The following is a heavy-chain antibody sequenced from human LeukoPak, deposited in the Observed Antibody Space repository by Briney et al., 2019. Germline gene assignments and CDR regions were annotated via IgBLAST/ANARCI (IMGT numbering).Heavy chain of an antibody. CDR2: IRYDGSYK. V-gene: IGHV3-30*02. J-gene: IGHJ3*02. D-gene: IGHD2/OR15-2a*01. Sequence: GGSLRLSCAASGFTFSSYGMHWVRQAPGKGLEWVSFIRYDGSYKFYVDSVKGRFTISRDNSKNTVYLQMNSLRAEDAAVYYCAKYGNTFDIWGQGTMVTVSS. CDR1: GFTFSSYG. CDR3: AKYGNTFDI.